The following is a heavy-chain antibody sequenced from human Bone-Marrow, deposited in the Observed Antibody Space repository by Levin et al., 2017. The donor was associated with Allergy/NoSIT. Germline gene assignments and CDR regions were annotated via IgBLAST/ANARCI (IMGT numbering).Heavy chain of an antibody. CDR2: VFYSGNT. D-gene: IGHD3-16*01. Sequence: PSETLSLTCTVSGGSMTNHYWSWIRHVPGKGLEWIGFVFYSGNTNYDPSLKSRVTIEADTSKNQFFLKLKSVTAADTAVYYCARPASGSYWYFDLWGRGTLVTVSS. CDR1: GGSMTNHY. V-gene: IGHV4-59*11. CDR3: ARPASGSYWYFDL. J-gene: IGHJ2*01.